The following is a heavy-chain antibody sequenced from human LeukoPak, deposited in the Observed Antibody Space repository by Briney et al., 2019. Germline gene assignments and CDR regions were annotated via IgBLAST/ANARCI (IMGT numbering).Heavy chain of an antibody. CDR3: ARALTGDASTI. Sequence: ASVKLSCKASGYIFTSYGISWVRNAPAQGLEWMGWISAYNGNTNYAQRHHGRVTMTTDTSTRTAYMELRSLRPDDTAVYYCARALTGDASTIWGQGTMVTVSS. CDR1: GYIFTSYG. D-gene: IGHD3-10*01. J-gene: IGHJ3*02. CDR2: ISAYNGNT. V-gene: IGHV1-18*01.